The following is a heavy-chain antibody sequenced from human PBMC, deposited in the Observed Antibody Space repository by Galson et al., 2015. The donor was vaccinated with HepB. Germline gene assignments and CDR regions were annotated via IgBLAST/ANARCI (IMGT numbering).Heavy chain of an antibody. CDR2: ISSGSSYI. J-gene: IGHJ4*02. CDR3: VGLSHDFWSGGFDY. Sequence: SLRLSCAASGFTFSSYSMNWVRQAPGKGLEWVSSISSGSSYIYYADSVKGRFTISRDNTKNSLYLQMNSLRAGDTAVYYCVGLSHDFWSGGFDYWGQGTLVTVSS. D-gene: IGHD3-3*01. V-gene: IGHV3-21*01. CDR1: GFTFSSYS.